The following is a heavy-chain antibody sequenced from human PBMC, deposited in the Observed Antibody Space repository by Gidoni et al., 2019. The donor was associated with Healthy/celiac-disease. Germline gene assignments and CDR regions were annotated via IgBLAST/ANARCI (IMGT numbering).Heavy chain of an antibody. CDR1: GFTFGDYA. CDR2: IRSKAYGGTT. V-gene: IGHV3-49*03. Sequence: EVQLVESGGGLVQPGRSLRLSCTASGFTFGDYAMSWFRQAPGKGLEWVGFIRSKAYGGTTEYAASVKGRFTISRDDSKSIAYLQMNSLKTEDTAVYYCTRGANSLIVVVPNFDYWGQGTLVTVSS. D-gene: IGHD3-22*01. J-gene: IGHJ4*02. CDR3: TRGANSLIVVVPNFDY.